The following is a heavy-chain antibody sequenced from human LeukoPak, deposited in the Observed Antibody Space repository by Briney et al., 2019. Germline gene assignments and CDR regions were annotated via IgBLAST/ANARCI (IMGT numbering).Heavy chain of an antibody. CDR3: ASLLSVFRVDY. J-gene: IGHJ4*02. V-gene: IGHV1-2*06. CDR1: GYTFTSYN. D-gene: IGHD2/OR15-2a*01. CDR2: INPNSSGT. Sequence: ASVKLSCKASGYTFTSYNMHWVRQAPGQGHEWMGRINPNSSGTNYAQKFQGRVTMARDTSISTAYMELSRLRSDDTAVYYCASLLSVFRVDYWGQGTLVTVSS.